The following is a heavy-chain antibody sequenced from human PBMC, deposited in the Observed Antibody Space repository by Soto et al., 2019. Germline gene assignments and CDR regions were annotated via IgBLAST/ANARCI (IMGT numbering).Heavy chain of an antibody. J-gene: IGHJ3*02. CDR1: GYTFTSYG. D-gene: IGHD3-22*01. CDR3: ARDRGVRYYYDSSGHDAFDI. Sequence: GASVKVSCKASGYTFTSYGISWVRQAPGQGLEWMGWISAYNGNTNYAQKLQGRVTMTTDTSTSTAYMELRSLRSDDTAVYYCARDRGVRYYYDSSGHDAFDIWGQGTMVTV. V-gene: IGHV1-18*01. CDR2: ISAYNGNT.